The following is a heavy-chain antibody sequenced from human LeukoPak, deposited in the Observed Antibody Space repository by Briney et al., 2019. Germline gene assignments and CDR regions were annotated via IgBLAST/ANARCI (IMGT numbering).Heavy chain of an antibody. V-gene: IGHV4-38-2*02. CDR3: ARGPGVSGYYSFHNSADDFDI. CDR2: NYHSGST. D-gene: IGHD3-22*01. J-gene: IGHJ3*02. Sequence: SETLSLTCTVSGYSISSCYYWGWIRPPPGKGLGWIGSNYHSGSTYYNPTLKSRVTITVDTSTNQFSLKLSSVSAADTAVYYCARGPGVSGYYSFHNSADDFDIWGQGTMVTLSS. CDR1: GYSISSCYY.